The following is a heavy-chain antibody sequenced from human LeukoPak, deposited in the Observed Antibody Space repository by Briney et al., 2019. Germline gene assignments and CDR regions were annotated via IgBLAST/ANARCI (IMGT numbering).Heavy chain of an antibody. Sequence: GGSLKISCKGSGYSFTSYWIGWVRQMPGKGLEWMGIIYPGDSDTRYSPSFQGQVTISADKSISTAYLQWSSLKASDTAMYYCARVDTAMGEAFDIWGQGTMVTVSS. CDR3: ARVDTAMGEAFDI. CDR2: IYPGDSDT. J-gene: IGHJ3*02. D-gene: IGHD5-18*01. V-gene: IGHV5-51*01. CDR1: GYSFTSYW.